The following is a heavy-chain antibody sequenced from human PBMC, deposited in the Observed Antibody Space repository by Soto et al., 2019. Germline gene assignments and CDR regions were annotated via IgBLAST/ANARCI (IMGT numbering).Heavy chain of an antibody. Sequence: EVQLVESGGDLVQPGGSLRLSCAASGFSISTYWMGWVRQSPRRGLEWVANIKYDDSEKPYADSVEGRFTISRDNAKNTLYLQMCSLRVEDTAVYYCAAWSRSTWFDYWCPGTLVTVSS. CDR1: GFSISTYW. V-gene: IGHV3-7*02. CDR2: IKYDDSEK. D-gene: IGHD6-13*01. J-gene: IGHJ4*02. CDR3: AAWSRSTWFDY.